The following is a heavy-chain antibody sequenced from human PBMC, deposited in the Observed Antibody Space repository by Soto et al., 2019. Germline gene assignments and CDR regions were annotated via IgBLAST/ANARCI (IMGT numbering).Heavy chain of an antibody. D-gene: IGHD6-19*01. Sequence: ASVKVSCKASGYTFTNYDINWVRQAPGQGLEWMGWISTYTGNTNYAQKLQGRVTMTTDTSTSTAYMELSSLRSEDTAVYYCARAVAVPADFDFWGQGTLVTVSS. CDR2: ISTYTGNT. CDR1: GYTFTNYD. V-gene: IGHV1-18*01. J-gene: IGHJ4*02. CDR3: ARAVAVPADFDF.